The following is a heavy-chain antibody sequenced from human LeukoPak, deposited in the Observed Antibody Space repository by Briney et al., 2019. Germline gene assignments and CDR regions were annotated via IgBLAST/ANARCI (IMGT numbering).Heavy chain of an antibody. D-gene: IGHD3-3*01. Sequence: GGSLRVCCAASGFSLSSYAMSWVRQAPGKGLEWVSGVTDSGGTTYYADSVKGRFTVTRDNSKNTLYLQMNSLRAEDTAVYYCAEGRPWSDFDYWGQGTLVTVSS. CDR3: AEGRPWSDFDY. V-gene: IGHV3-23*01. CDR2: VTDSGGTT. J-gene: IGHJ4*02. CDR1: GFSLSSYA.